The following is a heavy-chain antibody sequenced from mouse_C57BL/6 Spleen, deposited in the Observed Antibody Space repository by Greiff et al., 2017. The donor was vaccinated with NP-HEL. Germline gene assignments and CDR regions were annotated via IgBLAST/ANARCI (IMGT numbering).Heavy chain of an antibody. CDR3: ARLRYYYGSSYEDY. V-gene: IGHV1-18*01. Sequence: VQLQQSGPELVKPGASVKIPCKASGYTFTDYNMDWVKQSHGKSLEWIGDINPNNGGTIYNQKFKGKATLTVDKSSSTAYMELRSLTSEDTAVYYCARLRYYYGSSYEDYWGQGTTLTVSS. J-gene: IGHJ2*01. D-gene: IGHD1-1*01. CDR2: INPNNGGT. CDR1: GYTFTDYN.